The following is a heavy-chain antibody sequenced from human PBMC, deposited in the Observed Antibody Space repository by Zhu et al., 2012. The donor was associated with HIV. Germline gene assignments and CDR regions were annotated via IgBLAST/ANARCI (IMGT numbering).Heavy chain of an antibody. D-gene: IGHD3-22*01. J-gene: IGHJ1*01. CDR3: ARAPEYFYDKSGYYSEYFQY. CDR2: INHSGTI. V-gene: IGHV4-34*01. CDR1: GGSSRGFF. Sequence: QVQLQQWDAGLLRPSETLSLTCDVDGGSSRGFFWSWIRRPPGKGLEWIGEINHSGTINYNPSLKSRVTMSIDTSNNQISLKLSSVTAADTAVYYCARAPEYFYDKSGYYSEYFQYWGQGAWSPSRQ.